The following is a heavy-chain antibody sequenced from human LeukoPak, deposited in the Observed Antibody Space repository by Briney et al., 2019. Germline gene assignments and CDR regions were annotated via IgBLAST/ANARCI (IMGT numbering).Heavy chain of an antibody. V-gene: IGHV4-39*01. CDR1: GGSISSSNDY. CDR2: VYSSGSS. CDR3: ARGRSNYYGMDV. Sequence: SETLSLTCTVSGGSISSSNDYWGWIRRAPGKGLEWIGSVYSSGSSLYNPSLRSRVTVSVDTSKNQFFLRLSSVTAADTAVYYCARGRSNYYGMDVWGQGTTVTVSS. J-gene: IGHJ6*02. D-gene: IGHD1-26*01.